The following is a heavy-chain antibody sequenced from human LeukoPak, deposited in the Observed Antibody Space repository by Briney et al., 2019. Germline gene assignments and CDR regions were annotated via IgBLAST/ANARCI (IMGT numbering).Heavy chain of an antibody. D-gene: IGHD3-9*01. CDR3: ARDAALYYDILTGSGPFDY. Sequence: GASVKVSCKASGGTFSSYAISWVRQAPGQGLEWMGWISAYNGNTNYAQKLQGRVTMTTDTSTSTAYMELRSLRSDDTAVYYCARDAALYYDILTGSGPFDYWGQGTLVTVSS. J-gene: IGHJ4*02. CDR1: GGTFSSYA. V-gene: IGHV1-18*01. CDR2: ISAYNGNT.